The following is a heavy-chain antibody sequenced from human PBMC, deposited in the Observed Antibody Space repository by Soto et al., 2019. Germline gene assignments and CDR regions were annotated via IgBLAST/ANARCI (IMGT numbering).Heavy chain of an antibody. CDR1: GFPFSNAW. CDR3: TCYDSSGYFPPN. Sequence: GGSLRLSCAASGFPFSNAWMNWVRQAPGKGLEWVGRIKSKTDGGTTDYAAPVKGRFTISRDDSKNTLYLQMNSLKTEDTAVYYCTCYDSSGYFPPNWGQGTLVTVSS. D-gene: IGHD3-22*01. J-gene: IGHJ4*02. V-gene: IGHV3-15*07. CDR2: IKSKTDGGTT.